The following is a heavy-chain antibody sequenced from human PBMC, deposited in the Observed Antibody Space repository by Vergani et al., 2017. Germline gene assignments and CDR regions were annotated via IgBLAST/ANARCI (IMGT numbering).Heavy chain of an antibody. CDR2: ISSSGSTM. CDR1: GFTFSDYY. CDR3: ARDMVRAEPDYYGSVSHAFDI. J-gene: IGHJ3*02. V-gene: IGHV3-11*01. D-gene: IGHD3-10*01. Sequence: QVQLVESGGGLVKPGGSLRLSCAASGFTFSDYYMSWIRQAPGKGLEWVSYISSSGSTMYYADSVKGRFTISRDNAKNSLYLQMNSLRAEDTAVYYCARDMVRAEPDYYGSVSHAFDIWGQGTMVTVSS.